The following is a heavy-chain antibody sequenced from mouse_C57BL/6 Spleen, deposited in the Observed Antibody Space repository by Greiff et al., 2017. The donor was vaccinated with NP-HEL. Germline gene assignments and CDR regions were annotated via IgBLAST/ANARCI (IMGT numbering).Heavy chain of an antibody. CDR3: AREGVDDYGYYAMDY. CDR2: ISYDGSN. D-gene: IGHD2-4*01. CDR1: GYSITSGYY. J-gene: IGHJ4*01. V-gene: IGHV3-6*01. Sequence: EVKLMESGPGLVKPSQSLSLTCSVTGYSITSGYYWNWIRQFPGNKLEWMGYISYDGSNNYNPSLKNRISITRDTSKNQFFLKLNSVTTEDTATYYCAREGVDDYGYYAMDYWGQGTSVTVSS.